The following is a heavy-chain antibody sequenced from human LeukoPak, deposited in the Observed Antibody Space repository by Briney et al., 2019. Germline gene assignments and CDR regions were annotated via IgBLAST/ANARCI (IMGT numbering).Heavy chain of an antibody. CDR1: GGSFSGYY. J-gene: IGHJ4*02. CDR3: ARDRTMVRGVIRTGIDY. D-gene: IGHD3-10*01. V-gene: IGHV4-34*01. Sequence: PSETLSLTCAVYGGSFSGYYWSWIRQPPGKGLGWIGEINHSGSTNYNPSLKSRVTISVDTSKNQFSLKLSSVTAADTAVYYCARDRTMVRGVIRTGIDYWGQGTLVTVSS. CDR2: INHSGST.